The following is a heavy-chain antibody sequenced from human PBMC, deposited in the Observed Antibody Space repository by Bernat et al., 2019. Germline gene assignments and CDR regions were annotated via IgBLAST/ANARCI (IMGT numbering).Heavy chain of an antibody. CDR1: GFTFSSYG. V-gene: IGHV3-30*03. CDR3: ARVSGQDLGRFFYDR. J-gene: IGHJ5*02. CDR2: ISYDGSNK. D-gene: IGHD3-16*01. Sequence: QVQLVESGGGVVQPGRSLRLSCAASGFTFSSYGMHWVRQAPGKGLEWVAVISYDGSNKYYADSVKGRFTISRDNSKNTLYLQMNSLRGEDTAVYYCARVSGQDLGRFFYDRWGQGTLVTVSS.